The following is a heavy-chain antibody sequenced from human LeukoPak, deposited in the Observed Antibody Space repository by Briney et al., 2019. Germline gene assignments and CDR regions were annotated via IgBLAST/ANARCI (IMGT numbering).Heavy chain of an antibody. CDR2: IRYDGSNK. CDR1: GFTFSSYG. Sequence: QSGGSLRLSCAASGFTFSSYGMHWVRQAPGKGLEWVAFIRYDGSNKYYADSVKGRFTISRDNSKNTLYLQMNSLRAEDTALYYCARGNYGDYYFDYWGQGTLVTVSS. D-gene: IGHD4-17*01. J-gene: IGHJ4*02. CDR3: ARGNYGDYYFDY. V-gene: IGHV3-30*02.